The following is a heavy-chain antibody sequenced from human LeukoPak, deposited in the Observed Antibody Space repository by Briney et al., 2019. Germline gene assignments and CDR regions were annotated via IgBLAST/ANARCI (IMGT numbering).Heavy chain of an antibody. CDR3: AKDQSITIFGVAPYGMDV. CDR1: GFTFSSYG. CDR2: ISYDGSNK. V-gene: IGHV3-30*18. J-gene: IGHJ6*02. Sequence: GGSLRLSCAASGFTFSSYGMHWVRQAPGKGLEGVAVISYDGSNKYYADSVKGRFTISRDNSKNTLYLQMNSLRAEDTAVYYCAKDQSITIFGVAPYGMDVWGQGTTVTVSS. D-gene: IGHD3-3*01.